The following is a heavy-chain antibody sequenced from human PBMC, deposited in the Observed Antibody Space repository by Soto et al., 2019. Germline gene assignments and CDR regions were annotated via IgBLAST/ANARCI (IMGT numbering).Heavy chain of an antibody. V-gene: IGHV1-8*01. CDR3: ARGTRIAAAGRPIEYYFDY. CDR2: MNPNSGNT. Sequence: APVKVSCKASGYTFTSYDINWVRQATGQGLEWMGWMNPNSGNTGYAQKFQGRVTMTRNTSLSTAYMELSSLRSEDTAVYYCARGTRIAAAGRPIEYYFDYWGQGTLVTVSS. J-gene: IGHJ4*02. D-gene: IGHD6-13*01. CDR1: GYTFTSYD.